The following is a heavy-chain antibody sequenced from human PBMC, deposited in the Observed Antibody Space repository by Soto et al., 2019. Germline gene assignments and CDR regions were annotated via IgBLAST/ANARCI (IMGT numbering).Heavy chain of an antibody. CDR3: ARDVSPGSSGYYVDAFDI. CDR2: IKGDGSAK. Sequence: EVQLVESGGGLVQPGGSLRLSCAASGFTFGNYWMTWVRQAPGKGLEWVANIKGDGSAKSYLDSVRGRFTVSRDNAENSLLLQMNILRAEDTALYYCARDVSPGSSGYYVDAFDIWGQGTMVTVS. D-gene: IGHD6-25*01. J-gene: IGHJ3*02. V-gene: IGHV3-7*05. CDR1: GFTFGNYW.